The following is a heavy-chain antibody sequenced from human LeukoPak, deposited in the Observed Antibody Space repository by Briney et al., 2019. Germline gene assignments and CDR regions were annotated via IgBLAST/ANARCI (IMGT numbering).Heavy chain of an antibody. D-gene: IGHD6-13*01. CDR3: AKDLGSSWSLGYFDY. Sequence: GGSLRLSCAASGFTFNNYAMSWVRQAPGKGLEWVSAISGSGGNTHYADSVKGRFTISRDNSKNTLYLQMNGLRAEDTAVYYCAKDLGSSWSLGYFDYWGQGTLVTVSS. V-gene: IGHV3-23*01. CDR2: ISGSGGNT. CDR1: GFTFNNYA. J-gene: IGHJ4*02.